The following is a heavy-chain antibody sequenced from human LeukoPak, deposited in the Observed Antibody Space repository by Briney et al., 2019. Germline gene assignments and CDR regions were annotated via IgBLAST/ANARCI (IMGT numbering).Heavy chain of an antibody. CDR3: ASFYYDILTGYYKPFDY. J-gene: IGHJ4*02. Sequence: GASVKVSCKASGYTFTGYYMHWVRQAPGQGLEWMGRVNPNSGGTNYARKFQGRVTMTRDTSISTAYMELSRLRSDDTAVYYCASFYYDILTGYYKPFDYWGQGTLVTVTS. CDR2: VNPNSGGT. D-gene: IGHD3-9*01. V-gene: IGHV1-2*06. CDR1: GYTFTGYY.